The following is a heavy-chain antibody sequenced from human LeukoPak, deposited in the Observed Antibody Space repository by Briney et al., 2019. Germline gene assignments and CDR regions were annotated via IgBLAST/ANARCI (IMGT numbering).Heavy chain of an antibody. J-gene: IGHJ4*02. V-gene: IGHV4-39*01. Sequence: PSETLSLTCTVSGGSISSSSYYWGWIRQPPGKGLEWIGSIYYSGSTYYNPSLKSRVTISVDTSKNQFSLKLSSVTAADTAVYYCARRPYAVAWRYFDYWGQGTLVTVSS. D-gene: IGHD2-15*01. CDR2: IYYSGST. CDR3: ARRPYAVAWRYFDY. CDR1: GGSISSSSYY.